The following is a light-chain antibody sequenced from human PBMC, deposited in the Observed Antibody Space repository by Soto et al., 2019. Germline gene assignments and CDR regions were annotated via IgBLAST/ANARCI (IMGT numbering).Light chain of an antibody. CDR3: QHRRNWPWT. CDR2: DTF. Sequence: EIVLTQSPATLSLSPGERATLSCRASQSVSSYLAWYQQKPGQAPRLLIYDTFNRATGIPARFSGSGSGTDFTLTISSLEPEDFAVYYCQHRRNWPWTFDQGTKVEIE. CDR1: QSVSSY. V-gene: IGKV3-11*01. J-gene: IGKJ1*01.